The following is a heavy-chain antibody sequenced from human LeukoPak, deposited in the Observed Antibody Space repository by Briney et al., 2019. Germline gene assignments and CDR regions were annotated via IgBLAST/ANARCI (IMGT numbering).Heavy chain of an antibody. CDR1: GYSISGGYY. D-gene: IGHD4-17*01. J-gene: IGHJ4*02. CDR2: IYHSGST. Sequence: PSETLSLTCAVSGYSISGGYYWGWIRQPPGKGLEWIGSIYHSGSTYYNPSLKSRVTISVDTSKNQFSLKLSSVTAADTAVYYCASDTRTVTSVLFDYWGQGTLVTVSS. CDR3: ASDTRTVTSVLFDY. V-gene: IGHV4-38-2*01.